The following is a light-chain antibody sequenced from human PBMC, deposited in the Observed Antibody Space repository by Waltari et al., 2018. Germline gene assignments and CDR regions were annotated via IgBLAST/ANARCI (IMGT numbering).Light chain of an antibody. V-gene: IGKV3-15*01. Sequence: EIVMTQSPATLSVSPGERATLSCRASQSVSSNLAWYQQKPGQAPRLLIYGASTRATGIPARCSGSVSGTEFTLTISILQSEDFAVYYCQQYNNCPPITFGQGTRLEIK. J-gene: IGKJ5*01. CDR3: QQYNNCPPIT. CDR2: GAS. CDR1: QSVSSN.